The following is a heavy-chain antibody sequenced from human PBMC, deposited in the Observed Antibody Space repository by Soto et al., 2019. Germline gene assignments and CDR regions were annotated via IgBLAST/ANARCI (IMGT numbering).Heavy chain of an antibody. CDR2: IYHSGST. D-gene: IGHD6-19*01. V-gene: IGHV4-30-2*01. CDR1: GGSISSGGYS. J-gene: IGHJ4*02. CDR3: ARAGGLGAVAVDY. Sequence: KPSETLSLTCAVSGGSISSGGYSWSWIRQPPGKGMEWIVYIYHSGSTYYNPSLKSRVTISVDRSKNQFSLKLSSVTAADTAVYYCARAGGLGAVAVDYWGQGTLVTVSS.